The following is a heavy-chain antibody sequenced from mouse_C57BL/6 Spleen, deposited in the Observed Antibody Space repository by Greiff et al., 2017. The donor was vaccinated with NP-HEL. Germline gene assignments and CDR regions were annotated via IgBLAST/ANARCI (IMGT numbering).Heavy chain of an antibody. CDR3: VRGDGGMDY. V-gene: IGHV10-1*01. J-gene: IGHJ4*01. Sequence: EVQLVASGGGLVQPKGSLKLSCAASGFSFNTYAMNWVRQAPGKGLEWVARIRSKSNNYATYYADSVKDRFTISRDDSESMLYLQMNNLKTEDTAMYYCVRGDGGMDYWGQGTSVTVSS. CDR2: IRSKSNNYAT. CDR1: GFSFNTYA. D-gene: IGHD3-3*01.